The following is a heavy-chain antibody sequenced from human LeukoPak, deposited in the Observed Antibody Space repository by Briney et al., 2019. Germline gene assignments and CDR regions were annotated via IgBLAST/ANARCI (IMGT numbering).Heavy chain of an antibody. J-gene: IGHJ6*02. V-gene: IGHV4-59*12. CDR3: ARGWGFYCSSTSCRNGMDV. CDR2: IYYSGST. CDR1: GGSISSYY. D-gene: IGHD2-2*01. Sequence: SETLSLTCTVSGGSISSYYWSWIRQPPGKGLEWIGYIYYSGSTNYNPSLKSRVTISVDTSKNQFSLKLSSVTAADTAVYYCARGWGFYCSSTSCRNGMDVWGQGTTVTVSS.